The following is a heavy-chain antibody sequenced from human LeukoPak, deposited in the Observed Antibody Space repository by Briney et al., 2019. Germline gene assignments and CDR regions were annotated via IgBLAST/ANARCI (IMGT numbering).Heavy chain of an antibody. Sequence: ASVKVSCKASGGSFSSYAINWVRKAPGQGLEWMGGIIPIFGTANYAQKFQDRVTITAVESMSTVYMELSSLRSEDTAVYYCARGWLAETMVVTPYNYWGQGTLVTVSS. CDR2: IIPIFGTA. V-gene: IGHV1-69*13. D-gene: IGHD4-23*01. J-gene: IGHJ4*02. CDR3: ARGWLAETMVVTPYNY. CDR1: GGSFSSYA.